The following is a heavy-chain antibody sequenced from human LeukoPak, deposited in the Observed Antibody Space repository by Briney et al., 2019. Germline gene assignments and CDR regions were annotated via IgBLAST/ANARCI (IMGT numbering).Heavy chain of an antibody. Sequence: PSETLSLTCTVSGESISIGSYYWSWIRQPAGKGLEWIGHMNTTGSTKYNPSLKSRVTISVDRTNNQFSLKLSSVTAADTAVYYCARDWDYWGQGTLVAVSS. CDR1: GESISIGSYY. V-gene: IGHV4-61*09. CDR3: ARDWDY. J-gene: IGHJ4*02. CDR2: MNTTGST.